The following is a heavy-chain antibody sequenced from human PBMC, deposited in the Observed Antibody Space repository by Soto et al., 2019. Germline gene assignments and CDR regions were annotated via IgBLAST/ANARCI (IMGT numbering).Heavy chain of an antibody. J-gene: IGHJ4*02. D-gene: IGHD3-22*01. Sequence: SEPMSLTCTVADGSIGGSSYCRGRISQPPGKGLEWIGSIYYSGSTYYNPSLKSRVTISVDTSKNQFSLKLSSVTAADTAVYYCVGVVITPYGLGYFDYWGQGTLVTVSS. CDR2: IYYSGST. CDR1: DGSIGGSSYC. V-gene: IGHV4-39*01. CDR3: VGVVITPYGLGYFDY.